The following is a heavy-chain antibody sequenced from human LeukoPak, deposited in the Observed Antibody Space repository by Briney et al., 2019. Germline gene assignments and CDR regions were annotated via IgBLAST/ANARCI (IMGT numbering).Heavy chain of an antibody. CDR1: GGTFSSYA. CDR2: IIPILGIA. V-gene: IGHV1-69*04. D-gene: IGHD1-14*01. Sequence: SVKVSCKASGGTFSSYAISWVRQAPGQGLEWMGRIIPILGIANYAQKFQGRVTITADKSTSTAYMELSSLRSEDTAVYYCARDRPRTDPFDYWGQGTLVTVSS. CDR3: ARDRPRTDPFDY. J-gene: IGHJ4*02.